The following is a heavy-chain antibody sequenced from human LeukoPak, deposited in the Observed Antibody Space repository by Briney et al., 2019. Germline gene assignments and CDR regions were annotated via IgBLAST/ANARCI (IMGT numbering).Heavy chain of an antibody. D-gene: IGHD2-2*01. CDR2: IHYSARI. V-gene: IGHV4-38-2*02. Sequence: PSETLSLTCTVSGYSISSGYYWGWIRQPPGKGLEWIGSIHYSARIYYNPSLKSRLTISPDTSKNQFSLKLTSVTAADTAVYYCARTRDIVVVPTTRGYYMDVWGKGTTVTVSS. CDR1: GYSISSGYY. CDR3: ARTRDIVVVPTTRGYYMDV. J-gene: IGHJ6*03.